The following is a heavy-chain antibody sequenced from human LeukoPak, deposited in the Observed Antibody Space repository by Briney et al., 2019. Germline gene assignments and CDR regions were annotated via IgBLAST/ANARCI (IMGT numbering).Heavy chain of an antibody. D-gene: IGHD6-13*01. CDR2: IYYSGST. Sequence: PSETLSLTCTVSGGSISSYYWSWIRQPPGKGLEWIGYIYYSGSTNYNPSLKSRVTISVDASKNQFSLKLSSVTAADTAVYYCARWGRDGSIAAAEKYYYYGMDVWGQGTTVTVSS. J-gene: IGHJ6*02. CDR3: ARWGRDGSIAAAEKYYYYGMDV. CDR1: GGSISSYY. V-gene: IGHV4-59*01.